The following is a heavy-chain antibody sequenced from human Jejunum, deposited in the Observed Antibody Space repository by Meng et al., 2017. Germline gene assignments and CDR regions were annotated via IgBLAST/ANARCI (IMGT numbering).Heavy chain of an antibody. CDR3: TRGGMTSETTFFLH. CDR1: GYTFINYG. Sequence: GKMVQFGAAVKKAVAYVKVPCKASGYTFINYGINGVRQAPGQGLEWMAWISADNGNAKYAQNLQDRVTLTTETSTTTAYMELRNLRSDDTAVYYCTRGGMTSETTFFLHWGQGTLVTVSS. D-gene: IGHD3-3*02. V-gene: IGHV1-18*01. CDR2: ISADNGNA. J-gene: IGHJ4*02.